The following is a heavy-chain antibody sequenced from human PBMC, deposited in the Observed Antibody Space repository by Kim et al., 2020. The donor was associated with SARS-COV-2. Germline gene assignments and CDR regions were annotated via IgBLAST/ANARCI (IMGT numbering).Heavy chain of an antibody. D-gene: IGHD3-16*01. J-gene: IGHJ3*02. CDR3: TTDMVASGGFFDAFDI. CDR2: IKSKTDGGTT. Sequence: GGSLRLSCAASGFTFSNAWMSWVRQAPGKGLEWVGRIKSKTDGGTTDYAAPVKGRFTISRDDSKNTLYLQMNSLKTEDTAVYYCTTDMVASGGFFDAFDIWGQGTMVTVSS. CDR1: GFTFSNAW. V-gene: IGHV3-15*01.